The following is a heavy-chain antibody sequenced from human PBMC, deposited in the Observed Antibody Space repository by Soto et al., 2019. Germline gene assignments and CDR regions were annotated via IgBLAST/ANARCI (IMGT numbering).Heavy chain of an antibody. J-gene: IGHJ3*02. D-gene: IGHD4-4*01. V-gene: IGHV1-69*01. CDR2: IIPIFGTA. CDR1: GGTFSSYA. Sequence: QVQLVQSGAEVKKPGSSVKVSCKASGGTFSSYAISWVRQAPGQGLEWMGGIIPIFGTANYAQKFQGRVTITADESPSTAYMELSRLRSEDTAVYYCARRVRPLNDALDIWGQGTMVTVSS. CDR3: ARRVRPLNDALDI.